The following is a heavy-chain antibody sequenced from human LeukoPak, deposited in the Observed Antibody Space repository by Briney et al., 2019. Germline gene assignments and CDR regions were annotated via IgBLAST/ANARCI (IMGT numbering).Heavy chain of an antibody. Sequence: GASVKVSCKASGYTFTGYYMHWVRQAPGQGLEWMGWINPNSGGTNYAQKFQGRVTMTRDTSISTAYMELSRLRSDDTAVYYCARGRYCSSTSCFPDYWGQGTLVTVSS. CDR1: GYTFTGYY. V-gene: IGHV1-2*02. J-gene: IGHJ4*02. CDR3: ARGRYCSSTSCFPDY. D-gene: IGHD2-2*01. CDR2: INPNSGGT.